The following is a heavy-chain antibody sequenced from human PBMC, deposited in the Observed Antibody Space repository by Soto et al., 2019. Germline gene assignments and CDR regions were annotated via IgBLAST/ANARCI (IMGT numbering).Heavy chain of an antibody. V-gene: IGHV4-31*03. CDR1: GGSISSGGYY. CDR3: ASQTRGSSSSGFDY. Sequence: NPSETLSLTCTVSGGSISSGGYYWSWIRQHPGKGLEWIGYIYYSGSTYYNPSLKSRVTISVDTSKNQFSLKLSSVTAADTAVYYCASQTRGSSSSGFDYWGKGTLVTVSS. J-gene: IGHJ4*02. D-gene: IGHD6-6*01. CDR2: IYYSGST.